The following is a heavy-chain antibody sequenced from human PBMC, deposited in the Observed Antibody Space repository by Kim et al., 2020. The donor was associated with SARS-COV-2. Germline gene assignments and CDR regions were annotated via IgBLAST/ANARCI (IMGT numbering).Heavy chain of an antibody. CDR2: IYTSGST. CDR3: ARGRWGLRYFDWLLVGGMDV. Sequence: SETLSLTCTVSGGSISSYYWSWIRQPAGKGLEWIGRIYTSGSTNYNPSLKSRVTMSVDTSKNEFSLKLSPVTAADTAVYYCARGRWGLRYFDWLLVGGMDVWGQGTTVTV. CDR1: GGSISSYY. V-gene: IGHV4-4*07. D-gene: IGHD3-9*01. J-gene: IGHJ6*01.